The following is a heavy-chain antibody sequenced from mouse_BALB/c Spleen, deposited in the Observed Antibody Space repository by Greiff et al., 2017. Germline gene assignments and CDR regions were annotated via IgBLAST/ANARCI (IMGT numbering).Heavy chain of an antibody. CDR3: NAYGNYDFWFAY. V-gene: IGHV14-4*02. J-gene: IGHJ3*01. CDR1: GFNINDYY. D-gene: IGHD2-1*01. CDR2: IDPENGDT. Sequence: EVKLQQSGAELVRSGASVKLSCTASGFNINDYYMHWVKQRPEQGLEWIGWIDPENGDTEYAPKFQGKATMTADTSSNTAYLQLSSLTSEDTAVYCSNAYGNYDFWFAYWGQGTLVTVSA.